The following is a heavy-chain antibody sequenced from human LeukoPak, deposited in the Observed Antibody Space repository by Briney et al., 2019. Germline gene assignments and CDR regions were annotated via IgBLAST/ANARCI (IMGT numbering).Heavy chain of an antibody. Sequence: SETLSLTCTVSGGSTRSSSYYWGWIRQPPGKDLEWIGSNSYSGTTYYNPSLESRVIISVDTSKNQFSLKLSSVTAADTAVYYCARSRRPFERRAFDIWGQGTMVTVSS. CDR1: GGSTRSSSYY. CDR3: ARSRRPFERRAFDI. J-gene: IGHJ3*02. V-gene: IGHV4-39*01. CDR2: NSYSGTT. D-gene: IGHD2/OR15-2a*01.